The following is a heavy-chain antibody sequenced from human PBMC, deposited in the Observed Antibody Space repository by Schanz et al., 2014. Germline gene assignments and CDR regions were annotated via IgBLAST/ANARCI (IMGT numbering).Heavy chain of an antibody. J-gene: IGHJ4*02. Sequence: VQLVESGGGVVQPGRSLRLSCAASGFMFSSYGMHWVRQDPGKGLEWISYITYNGGTIYYADSVKGRFTISRDNAKSSLYLQMNSLRVEDTAVYFCAKIERNEDWGQGTLVTVSS. CDR1: GFMFSSYG. D-gene: IGHD1-1*01. V-gene: IGHV3-48*01. CDR3: AKIERNED. CDR2: ITYNGGTI.